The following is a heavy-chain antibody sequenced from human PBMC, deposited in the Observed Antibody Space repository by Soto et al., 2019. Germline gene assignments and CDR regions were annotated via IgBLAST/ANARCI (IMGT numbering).Heavy chain of an antibody. J-gene: IGHJ2*01. D-gene: IGHD3-9*01. CDR3: ARVPLTTYFDL. CDR2: VYNSGST. V-gene: IGHV4-61*01. Sequence: QVQLQESGPGLVKHSETLCLTCTVSGGSVSGASNCWSWIRQPPGKGLECIGYVYNSGSTTYNPSLKSRVTISVDTSKNQFSLGLSSVTAADTAVYYCARVPLTTYFDLWGRGTLVTVSS. CDR1: GGSVSGASNC.